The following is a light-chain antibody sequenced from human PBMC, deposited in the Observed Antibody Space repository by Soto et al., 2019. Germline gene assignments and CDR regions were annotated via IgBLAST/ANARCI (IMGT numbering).Light chain of an antibody. V-gene: IGLV1-44*01. CDR2: NTN. J-gene: IGLJ2*01. Sequence: QSVLTQPPSASGTPGQRVTISCSGSSSNIGTNTVNWYQQFPGSAPQLLLYNTNKRPSGVPGRFSGSKSGTSASLAISGLQSDDEADFYCAAWDGSMDVVLFGRGTKVTVL. CDR1: SSNIGTNT. CDR3: AAWDGSMDVVL.